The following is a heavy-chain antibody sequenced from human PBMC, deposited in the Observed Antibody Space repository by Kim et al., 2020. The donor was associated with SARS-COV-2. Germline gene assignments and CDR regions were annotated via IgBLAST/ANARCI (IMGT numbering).Heavy chain of an antibody. D-gene: IGHD3-22*01. CDR3: ARDSHDSSADIGGTDAFDI. CDR1: GFTFSSYS. CDR2: ISSSSSTI. Sequence: GGSLRLSCAASGFTFSSYSMNWVRQAPGKGLEWVSYISSSSSTIYYADSVKGRFTISRDNAKNSLYLQMNSLRDEDTAVYYCARDSHDSSADIGGTDAFDIWGQGTMVTVSS. V-gene: IGHV3-48*02. J-gene: IGHJ3*02.